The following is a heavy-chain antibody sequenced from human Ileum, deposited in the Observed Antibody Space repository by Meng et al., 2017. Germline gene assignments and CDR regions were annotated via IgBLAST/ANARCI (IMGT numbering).Heavy chain of an antibody. V-gene: IGHV3-23*01. D-gene: IGHD6-19*01. J-gene: IGHJ4*02. CDR1: GITISSYT. CDR2: VVGSAGDA. Sequence: GGPLRLSCAASGITISSYTLSWVRQVPGKGLEWVSIVVGSAGDAYYAESVKGSFTISRASTKNTLYLQMSSLRVENTALYYCADVRGSGWQHYYWGQGTLVTVSS. CDR3: ADVRGSGWQHYY.